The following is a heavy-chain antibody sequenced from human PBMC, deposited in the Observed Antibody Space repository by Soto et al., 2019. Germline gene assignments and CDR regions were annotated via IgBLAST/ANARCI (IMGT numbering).Heavy chain of an antibody. D-gene: IGHD3-9*01. CDR1: GYTFTSYA. CDR3: AREGTIFFSPTFYYYYGMDV. Sequence: GASVKVSCKASGYTFTSYAMHWVRQAPGQRLEWMGWINAGNGNTKYSQKFQGRVTITRDTSASTAYMELSSLRSEDTAVYYCAREGTIFFSPTFYYYYGMDVWGQGTTVTVSS. J-gene: IGHJ6*02. CDR2: INAGNGNT. V-gene: IGHV1-3*01.